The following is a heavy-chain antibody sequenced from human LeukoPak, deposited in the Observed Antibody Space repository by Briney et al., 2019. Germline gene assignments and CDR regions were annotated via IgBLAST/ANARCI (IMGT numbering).Heavy chain of an antibody. J-gene: IGHJ4*02. CDR3: AKTHSPRRSWGIAVAGYYFDY. D-gene: IGHD6-19*01. V-gene: IGHV1-2*02. Sequence: ASVKVSCKASGYTFTGYYMHWVRQAPGQGLEWMGWINPNSGGTNYAQKFQGRVTMTRDTSISTAYMELSRLRSDDTAVYYCAKTHSPRRSWGIAVAGYYFDYWGQGTLVTVSS. CDR2: INPNSGGT. CDR1: GYTFTGYY.